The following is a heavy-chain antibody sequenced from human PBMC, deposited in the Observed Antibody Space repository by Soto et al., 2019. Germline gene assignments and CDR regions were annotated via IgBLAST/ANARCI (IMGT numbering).Heavy chain of an antibody. Sequence: LQESGPGLVKPSQTLSLTCFVSGYSITAGRYYWSWIRHLPGKGLEWVGSFYSSGSSIYNPSLRSRVSMSGDTSSNHFSMSLTSVTGADTGRYYCARMYSSGSGWFHPWGQGTLVTVSS. CDR2: FYSSGSS. CDR3: ARMYSSGSGWFHP. V-gene: IGHV4-31*03. CDR1: GYSITAGRYY. D-gene: IGHD6-19*01. J-gene: IGHJ5*02.